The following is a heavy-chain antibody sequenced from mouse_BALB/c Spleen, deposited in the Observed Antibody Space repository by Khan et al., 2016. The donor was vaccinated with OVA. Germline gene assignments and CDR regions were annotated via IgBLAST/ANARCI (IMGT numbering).Heavy chain of an antibody. CDR3: ARRNYFGYTFAY. J-gene: IGHJ3*01. V-gene: IGHV1-77*01. CDR1: GYTFTDSY. Sequence: VQLQESGTELARPGASVNLSCKASGYTFTDSYINWVKQRSGQGLEWIGEISPGSGDTYYNEKFKGKATMTADKSSSTAYMQLSSLTSEASAVYFCARRNYFGYTFAYWGQGTLVTVSA. D-gene: IGHD1-2*01. CDR2: ISPGSGDT.